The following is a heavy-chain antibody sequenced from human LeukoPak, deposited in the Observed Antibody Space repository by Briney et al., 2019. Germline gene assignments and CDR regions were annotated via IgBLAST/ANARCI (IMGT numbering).Heavy chain of an antibody. CDR2: IYYSGST. J-gene: IGHJ3*02. Sequence: PSETLSLTCTVSGGSISSYYWSWIRQPPGKGLEWNGYIYYSGSTNYNPSLKSRVTISVDTSKNQFSLKLSSVTAADTAVYYCARDRRNGGDYILDAFDIWGQGTMVTVSS. CDR1: GGSISSYY. D-gene: IGHD4-17*01. V-gene: IGHV4-59*01. CDR3: ARDRRNGGDYILDAFDI.